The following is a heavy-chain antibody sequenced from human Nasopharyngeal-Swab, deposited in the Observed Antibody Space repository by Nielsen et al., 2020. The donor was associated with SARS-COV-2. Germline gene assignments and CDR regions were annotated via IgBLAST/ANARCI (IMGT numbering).Heavy chain of an antibody. Sequence: PGKGLEWVAVISYDGSNKYYADSVKGRFTISRDNSKNTLYLQMNSLRAEDTAVYYCARVEAGGEWELLLYYYYYMDVWGKGTTVTVSS. CDR2: ISYDGSNK. V-gene: IGHV3-30-3*01. CDR3: ARVEAGGEWELLLYYYYYMDV. J-gene: IGHJ6*03. D-gene: IGHD1-26*01.